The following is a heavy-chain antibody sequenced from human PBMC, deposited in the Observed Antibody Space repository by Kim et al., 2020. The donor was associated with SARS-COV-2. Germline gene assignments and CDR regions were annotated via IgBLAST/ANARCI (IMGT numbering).Heavy chain of an antibody. CDR1: GFTFSSYG. J-gene: IGHJ4*02. D-gene: IGHD7-27*01. CDR3: AKDSGEEGWDY. Sequence: GGSLRLSCAASGFTFSSYGMHWVRQAPGKGLEWVAVISYDGSNKYYADSVKGRFTISRDNSKNTLYLQMNSLRAEDTAVYYCAKDSGEEGWDYWGQGTLVTVSS. CDR2: ISYDGSNK. V-gene: IGHV3-30*18.